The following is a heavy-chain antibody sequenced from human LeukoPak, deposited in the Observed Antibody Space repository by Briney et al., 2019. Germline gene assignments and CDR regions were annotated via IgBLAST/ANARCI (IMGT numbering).Heavy chain of an antibody. Sequence: GGSLRLSCAASGFTFSSYSMNWVRQAPGKGLEWVSSISSSSSYIYYADSVKGRFTISRDNAKNSLYLQMNSLRAEDTAVYYCARDSSGWFKHFQHWGQGTLVTVSS. V-gene: IGHV3-21*01. CDR2: ISSSSSYI. CDR3: ARDSSGWFKHFQH. CDR1: GFTFSSYS. J-gene: IGHJ1*01. D-gene: IGHD6-19*01.